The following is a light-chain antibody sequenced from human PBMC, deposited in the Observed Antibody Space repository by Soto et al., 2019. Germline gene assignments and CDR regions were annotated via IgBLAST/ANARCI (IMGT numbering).Light chain of an antibody. Sequence: QSVLTQPASVSGSPGQWITISCTGTSSDVGVYNYVSWYQQHPGKAPKLMIYGISNRPSGVSNRFSGSKSGNTASLTISGLQAEDEADYYCRSYTSSRNAFVFGTGTKLTVL. J-gene: IGLJ1*01. CDR1: SSDVGVYNY. V-gene: IGLV2-14*01. CDR3: RSYTSSRNAFV. CDR2: GIS.